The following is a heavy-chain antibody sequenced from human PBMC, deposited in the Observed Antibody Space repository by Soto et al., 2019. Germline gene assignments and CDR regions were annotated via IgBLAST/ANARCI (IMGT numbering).Heavy chain of an antibody. CDR2: IDPTDSYS. V-gene: IGHV5-10-1*01. Sequence: TGESLKISCQGSGYSFTSHSITWVRQMPGKGLEWMGTIDPTDSYSNYNPSFEGHVTISADKSISTASLHWSSLKASDTAMYFCARGRYSSAWYHFDYWGQGTLVTVSS. D-gene: IGHD6-19*01. CDR1: GYSFTSHS. CDR3: ARGRYSSAWYHFDY. J-gene: IGHJ4*02.